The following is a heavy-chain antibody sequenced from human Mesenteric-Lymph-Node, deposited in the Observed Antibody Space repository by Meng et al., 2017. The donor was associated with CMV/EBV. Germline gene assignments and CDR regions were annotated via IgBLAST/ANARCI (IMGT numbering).Heavy chain of an antibody. CDR3: ARADYGSGTYTDY. V-gene: IGHV1-2*06. D-gene: IGHD3-10*01. J-gene: IGHJ4*02. Sequence: KASGYTFTDYYLHWIRQAPGQGLEWVGRINPNSGGADYAQKFQGRVTMIRDTSISTAYMDLSSLRSDDTALYYCARADYGSGTYTDYWGQGTLVTVSS. CDR1: GYTFTDYY. CDR2: INPNSGGA.